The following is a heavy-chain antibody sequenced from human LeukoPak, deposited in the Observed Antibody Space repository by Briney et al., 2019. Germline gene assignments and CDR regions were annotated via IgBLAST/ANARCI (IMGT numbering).Heavy chain of an antibody. Sequence: GGSLRLSCAASGFTFSSYAMSWVRQAPGKGLEWVSTISGSGGSTYYADSVKGRFTISRDNSKNTLYLQMNSLRAEDTAVYYCAKFLPTHIVVANYYFDYWGQGTLVTVSS. D-gene: IGHD2-21*01. V-gene: IGHV3-23*01. J-gene: IGHJ4*02. CDR1: GFTFSSYA. CDR3: AKFLPTHIVVANYYFDY. CDR2: ISGSGGST.